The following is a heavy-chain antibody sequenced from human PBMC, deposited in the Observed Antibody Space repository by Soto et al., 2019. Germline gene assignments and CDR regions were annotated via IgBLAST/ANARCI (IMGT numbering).Heavy chain of an antibody. CDR2: ISGYSGNT. V-gene: IGHV1-18*01. J-gene: IGHJ4*02. CDR1: GYTFTMDG. Sequence: GASVKVSCKASGYTFTMDGITWVRQAPGQGLEWVGWISGYSGNTDYAQNLRGRVTMTTDTSTSTAYMELRSLRSDDTAVYYCARDYGYCSTTSCYGRVGLDYWGQGTLVTVSS. CDR3: ARDYGYCSTTSCYGRVGLDY. D-gene: IGHD2-2*03.